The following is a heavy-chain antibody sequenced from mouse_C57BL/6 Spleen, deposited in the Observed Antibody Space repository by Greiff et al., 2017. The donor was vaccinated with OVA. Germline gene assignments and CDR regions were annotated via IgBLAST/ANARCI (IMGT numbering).Heavy chain of an antibody. J-gene: IGHJ4*01. CDR2: ISSGSSTI. CDR3: ARGDYYGSSYAMDY. V-gene: IGHV5-17*01. Sequence: EVMLVESGGGLVKPGGSLKLSCAASGFPFSDYGMHWVRQAPEKGLEWVAYISSGSSTIYYADTVKGRFTISRDNAKNTLFLQMTSLRSEDTAMYYCARGDYYGSSYAMDYWGQGTSVTVSS. D-gene: IGHD1-1*01. CDR1: GFPFSDYG.